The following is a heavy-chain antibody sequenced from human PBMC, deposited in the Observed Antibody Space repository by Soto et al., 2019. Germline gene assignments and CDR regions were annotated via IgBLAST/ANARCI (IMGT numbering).Heavy chain of an antibody. Sequence: QVQLVESGGGVVQPGRSLRLSCAASGFTFSSYAMHWVSQAPGKWLEWVAAISYDGSNKYYADAVKGRFTISRDNSKNTLYLQMNSPRAEDTAVYYCASAMGCDYPRHYYYYDGMDVWGQGTTVTVSS. CDR1: GFTFSSYA. V-gene: IGHV3-30-3*01. J-gene: IGHJ6*02. CDR2: ISYDGSNK. CDR3: ASAMGCDYPRHYYYYDGMDV. D-gene: IGHD4-17*01.